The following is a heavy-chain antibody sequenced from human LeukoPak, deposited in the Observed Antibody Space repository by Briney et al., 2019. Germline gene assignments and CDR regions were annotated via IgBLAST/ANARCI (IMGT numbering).Heavy chain of an antibody. CDR1: GGSISRHF. J-gene: IGHJ6*03. CDR3: ARGGNGSGRSYYYYYYMDV. V-gene: IGHV4-4*07. CDR2: IYTRGST. D-gene: IGHD3-10*01. Sequence: SETLSLICTVSGGSISRHFWSWIRQPAGEGLEWIGSIYTRGSTDYNPSHKSRVTMSVDTSKNQFSLKLSSVNAADTAVYYCARGGNGSGRSYYYYYYMDVWGKGTTVTVSS.